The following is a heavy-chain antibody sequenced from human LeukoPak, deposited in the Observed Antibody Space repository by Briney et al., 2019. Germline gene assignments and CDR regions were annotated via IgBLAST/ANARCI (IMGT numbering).Heavy chain of an antibody. D-gene: IGHD2-15*01. CDR1: GYTFTGYY. CDR3: ASQGGGYYYYYYMDV. J-gene: IGHJ6*03. V-gene: IGHV1-2*02. Sequence: ASVKVSCKASGYTFTGYYMHWVRQAPGQGLEWMGWINPNSGGTNYAQKFQGRVTMTRDTSISTAYMELSRLRSDDTAVYYCASQGGGYYYYYYMDVWGKGTTVTVSS. CDR2: INPNSGGT.